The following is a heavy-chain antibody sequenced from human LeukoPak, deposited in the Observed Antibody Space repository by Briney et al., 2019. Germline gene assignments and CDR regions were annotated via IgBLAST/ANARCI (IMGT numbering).Heavy chain of an antibody. D-gene: IGHD1-26*01. CDR1: GGTFSSYA. CDR2: IIPIFGTA. CDR3: ARGVGATTGDDAFDI. J-gene: IGHJ3*02. V-gene: IGHV1-69*13. Sequence: SVKVSCKASGGTFSSYAISWVRQAPGQGLEWMGGIIPIFGTANYAQKCQGRVTITADESTSTAYMELSSLRSEDTAVYYCARGVGATTGDDAFDIWGQGTMVTVSS.